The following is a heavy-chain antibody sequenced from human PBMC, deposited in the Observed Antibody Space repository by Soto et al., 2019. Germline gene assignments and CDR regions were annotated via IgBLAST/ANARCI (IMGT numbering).Heavy chain of an antibody. CDR3: VESGTAPMLRHNWFDP. Sequence: EVQLVESGGGLVKPGGSLRLSCAASGFTFSTYDMNWVRQAPGKGLEWVSSITTTSRYIYYGDSVRGRFTISRDNARNLTVSQKDGLRAEDTAVYYFVESGTAPMLRHNWFDPWGQGTLVTVSS. CDR1: GFTFSTYD. J-gene: IGHJ5*02. D-gene: IGHD1-1*01. V-gene: IGHV3-21*01. CDR2: ITTTSRYI.